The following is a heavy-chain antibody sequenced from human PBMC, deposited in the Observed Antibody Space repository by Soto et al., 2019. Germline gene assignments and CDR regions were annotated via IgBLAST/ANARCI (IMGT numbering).Heavy chain of an antibody. Sequence: QVQLVESGGGVVQPGRSLRLSCAASGFTFSSYGMHWVRQAPGKGLEWVAVIWYDGSNKYYADSVKGRFTISRDNSKHTLYLQMNSLRAEDTAVYYCARDRRIAAAGDFDYWGQGTLVTVSS. CDR1: GFTFSSYG. V-gene: IGHV3-33*01. CDR3: ARDRRIAAAGDFDY. CDR2: IWYDGSNK. J-gene: IGHJ4*02. D-gene: IGHD6-13*01.